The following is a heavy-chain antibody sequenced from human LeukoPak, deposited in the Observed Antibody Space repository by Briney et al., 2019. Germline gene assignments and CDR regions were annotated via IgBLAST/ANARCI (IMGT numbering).Heavy chain of an antibody. CDR3: AVEEWLSYAFDI. CDR2: IYYSGST. CDR1: GGSISSSSYY. V-gene: IGHV4-39*01. J-gene: IGHJ3*02. Sequence: SETLSLTCTVSGGSISSSSYYWGWIRQPPGKGLEWIGSIYYSGSTYYNPSLKSRVTISVDTSKNQFSLKLSSVTAADTAVYYCAVEEWLSYAFDIWGQGTMVTVSS. D-gene: IGHD3-3*01.